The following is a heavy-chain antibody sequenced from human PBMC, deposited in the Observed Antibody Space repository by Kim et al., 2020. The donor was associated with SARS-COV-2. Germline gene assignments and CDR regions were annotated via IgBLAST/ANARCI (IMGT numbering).Heavy chain of an antibody. CDR2: ISAYNGNT. CDR3: ARAVITMWLRLKGYNWFDP. Sequence: ASVKVSCKASGYTFTSYGISWVRQAPGQGLEWMGWISAYNGNTNYAQKLQGRVTMTTDTSTSTAYMELRSLRSDDTTVYYCARAVITMWLRLKGYNWFDPWGQGTLVTVSS. CDR1: GYTFTSYG. D-gene: IGHD5-12*01. V-gene: IGHV1-18*04. J-gene: IGHJ5*02.